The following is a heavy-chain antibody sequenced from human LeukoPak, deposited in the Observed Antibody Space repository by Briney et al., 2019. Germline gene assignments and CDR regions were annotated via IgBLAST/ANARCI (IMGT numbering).Heavy chain of an antibody. V-gene: IGHV3-30*04. CDR3: ARGGRPYYFDY. CDR1: GFTFSSYA. D-gene: IGHD1-1*01. CDR2: ISYDGSNK. Sequence: GGSLRLSCAASGFTFSSYAMHWVRQAPGKGLEWVAVISYDGSNKYYADSVKGRFTISRDNPKNTLYLQMNSLRAEDTAVYYCARGGRPYYFDYWGQGTLVTVSS. J-gene: IGHJ4*02.